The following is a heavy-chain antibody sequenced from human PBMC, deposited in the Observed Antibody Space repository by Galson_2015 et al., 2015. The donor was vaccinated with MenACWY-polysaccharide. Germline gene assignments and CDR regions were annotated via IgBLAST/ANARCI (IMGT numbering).Heavy chain of an antibody. CDR3: TRARGYNYGYGYYYYNLDV. V-gene: IGHV3-49*04. D-gene: IGHD5-18*01. CDR2: IRGKVYGGTT. J-gene: IGHJ6*02. CDR1: GFTFGDYA. Sequence: SLRLSCAASGFTFGDYAMSWVRQAPGKGLEWVGFIRGKVYGGTTEYAASVKGRFTISRDDSKSIAYLLMNSLKTEDTAVYYCTRARGYNYGYGYYYYNLDVWGQGTTVTVSS.